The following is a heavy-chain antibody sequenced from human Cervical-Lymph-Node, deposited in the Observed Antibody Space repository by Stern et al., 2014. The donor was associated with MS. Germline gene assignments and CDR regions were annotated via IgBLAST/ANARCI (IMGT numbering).Heavy chain of an antibody. J-gene: IGHJ4*02. V-gene: IGHV5-51*03. Sequence: VQLVESGAEVQRPGESQQISCKVSGYSFTSFWLAWVRQMPGKGLEWMGLIYPNDSDTKYSPSFQGQVTISADKSISTAYLQWSSLKASDTAIYYCARLGGGWPDFDFWGQGTLVTVSS. CDR3: ARLGGGWPDFDF. CDR2: IYPNDSDT. CDR1: GYSFTSFW. D-gene: IGHD6-19*01.